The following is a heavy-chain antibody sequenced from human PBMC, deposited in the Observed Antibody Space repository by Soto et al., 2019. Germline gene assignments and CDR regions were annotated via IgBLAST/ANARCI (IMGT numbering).Heavy chain of an antibody. J-gene: IGHJ4*02. V-gene: IGHV1-2*04. Sequence: QVQLVQSGAEVKKPGSSVKVSCKASGGTFSTYAINWVRQAPGQGLEWMGGINPNSGDTEYAQNFQGWVTMTRDTSISTAYMELSRLRSDDTAVYYCASGGSTVTREFDYWGQGTLVSVSS. CDR3: ASGGSTVTREFDY. D-gene: IGHD4-17*01. CDR2: INPNSGDT. CDR1: GGTFSTYA.